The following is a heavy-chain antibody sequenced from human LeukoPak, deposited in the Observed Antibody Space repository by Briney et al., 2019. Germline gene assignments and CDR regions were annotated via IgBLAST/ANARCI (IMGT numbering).Heavy chain of an antibody. CDR2: ISAYNGNT. CDR1: GYTFTSYG. J-gene: IGHJ4*02. V-gene: IGHV1-18*01. Sequence: ASVKVSCKASGYTFTSYGISWVRQAPGQGLEWMGWISAYNGNTNYAQKLQGRVTMTTDTSTSTAYMELRSLRSDDTAVYYCARDRFLQAAPPFHYRGQGTLVTVSS. D-gene: IGHD6-13*01. CDR3: ARDRFLQAAPPFHY.